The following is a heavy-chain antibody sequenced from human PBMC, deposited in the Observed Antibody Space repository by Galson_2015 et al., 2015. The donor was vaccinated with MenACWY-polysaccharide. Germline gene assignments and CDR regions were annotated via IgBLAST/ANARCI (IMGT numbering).Heavy chain of an antibody. CDR2: IYWDADK. Sequence: PALLNLTRTLALGFTCSGVSLRTTVLGEGWIRLPPGKAPFWLAGIYWDADKVNSPSLQSRLTINKDTSRNQVVLSMTNMVSVDTATYYCVLRTRRSNNYFGPWGRGILVTVSS. CDR1: GVSLRTTVLG. CDR3: VLRTRRSNNYFGP. J-gene: IGHJ5*02. V-gene: IGHV2-5*02.